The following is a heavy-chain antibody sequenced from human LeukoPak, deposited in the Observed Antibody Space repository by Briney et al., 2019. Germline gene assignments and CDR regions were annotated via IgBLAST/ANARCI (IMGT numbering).Heavy chain of an antibody. D-gene: IGHD1-1*01. V-gene: IGHV3-9*01. Sequence: QAGGSLRLSCAASGFTFDDYAMHWVRQAPGKGLEWVSGISWNSGSIGYADSVKGRFTISRDNAKNSLYLQMNSLRAEDTALYYCARDLIGTTRFDPWGQGTLITVSS. CDR3: ARDLIGTTRFDP. J-gene: IGHJ5*02. CDR2: ISWNSGSI. CDR1: GFTFDDYA.